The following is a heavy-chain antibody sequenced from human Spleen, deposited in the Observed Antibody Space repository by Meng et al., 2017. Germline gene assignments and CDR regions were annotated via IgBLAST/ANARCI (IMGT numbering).Heavy chain of an antibody. CDR1: GGSISSGDYY. V-gene: IGHV4-30-4*01. Sequence: QGQLQDSCTGLMSLSQTLSLTCTVSGGSISSGDYYWSWIRQPPGKGLEWIGYIYYSGSTYYNPSLRSRVTISVDTSKNQFSLKLNSVTAADTAVYYCARVNYDSSGYYSVFDYWGQGTLVTVSS. CDR3: ARVNYDSSGYYSVFDY. J-gene: IGHJ4*02. D-gene: IGHD3-22*01. CDR2: IYYSGST.